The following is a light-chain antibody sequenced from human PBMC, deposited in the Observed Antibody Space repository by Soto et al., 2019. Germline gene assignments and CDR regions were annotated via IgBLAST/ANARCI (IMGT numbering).Light chain of an antibody. Sequence: QSALTQPASVSGSPGQSITISCTGTNSDVGAYNYVSWYQKYPGKAPKLVIYEVINRPSGVSNRFSGSKSGKTASLTISGLQAEDEADCYCSSYTSTGTLVFGGGTKLTVL. CDR1: NSDVGAYNY. J-gene: IGLJ2*01. CDR2: EVI. V-gene: IGLV2-14*01. CDR3: SSYTSTGTLV.